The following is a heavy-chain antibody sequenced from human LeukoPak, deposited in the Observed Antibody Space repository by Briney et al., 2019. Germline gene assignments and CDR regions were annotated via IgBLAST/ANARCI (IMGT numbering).Heavy chain of an antibody. D-gene: IGHD2-15*01. V-gene: IGHV3-74*01. Sequence: GGCLRLSWAVSGTTFSSYWMHWVRQDPGRGLLWVSRINTQGTYTNYADSVKGRFTISRDNAKNTLYLQMSSLRADDTAVYYCVIDLGDYNDFWGQGTLVSVSS. J-gene: IGHJ4*02. CDR3: VIDLGDYNDF. CDR2: INTQGTYT. CDR1: GTTFSSYW.